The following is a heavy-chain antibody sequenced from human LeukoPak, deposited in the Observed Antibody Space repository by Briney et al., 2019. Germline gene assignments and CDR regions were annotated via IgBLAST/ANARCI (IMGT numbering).Heavy chain of an antibody. J-gene: IGHJ4*02. D-gene: IGHD2-2*01. CDR1: GFTFSSYA. CDR3: AKEGCSSTSCYVGDY. Sequence: GASLRLSCAASGFTFSSYAMSWVRQAPGKGLEWVSAISGSGGSTYYADSVKGRFTISRDNSKNTLYLQMNSLRAVDTAVYYCAKEGCSSTSCYVGDYWGQGTLVTVSS. CDR2: ISGSGGST. V-gene: IGHV3-23*01.